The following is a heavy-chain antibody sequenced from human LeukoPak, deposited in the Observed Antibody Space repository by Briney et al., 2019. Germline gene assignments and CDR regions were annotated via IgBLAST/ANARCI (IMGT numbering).Heavy chain of an antibody. CDR2: IKEDGTYT. D-gene: IGHD3-9*01. CDR1: GFSFSKYW. CDR3: ARDFDMGITPGDDFDF. J-gene: IGHJ4*02. Sequence: GGSLRLSCAASGFSFSKYWMHWVRQTPAEVLVWVSRIKEDGTYTSYADSVKGGFTISRHNARNTVFLQMDTLRAEDTAVYYCARDFDMGITPGDDFDFWGQGTLVTVSS. V-gene: IGHV3-74*01.